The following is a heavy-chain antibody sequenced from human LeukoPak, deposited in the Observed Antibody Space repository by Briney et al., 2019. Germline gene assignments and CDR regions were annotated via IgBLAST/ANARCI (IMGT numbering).Heavy chain of an antibody. J-gene: IGHJ4*02. V-gene: IGHV4-59*01. CDR3: AGGLPYASPQAGN. CDR2: IYYTGST. Sequence: SETLSLTCTVSGGSISNNYWSWLRQTRERGLEWIGYIYYTGSTYYSPSLERRVTISLDTSKNQFSLNLRSVTAADTAVYYCAGGLPYASPQAGNWGQGTLVTVSS. D-gene: IGHD2-2*01. CDR1: GGSISNNY.